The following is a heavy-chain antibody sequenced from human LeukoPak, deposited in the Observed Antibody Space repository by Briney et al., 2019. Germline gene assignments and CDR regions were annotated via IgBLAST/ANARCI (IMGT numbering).Heavy chain of an antibody. D-gene: IGHD3-22*01. CDR1: GGTFSSYA. J-gene: IGHJ4*02. Sequence: ASVKVSCKASGGTFSSYAISWVRQAPGQGLEWMGRIIPILGIANYAQKFQGRVTITADKSTSTAYMELSSLRSEDTAVYYCARGDAYYYDSSGFVYYFDYWGQGTLVTVSS. V-gene: IGHV1-69*04. CDR2: IIPILGIA. CDR3: ARGDAYYYDSSGFVYYFDY.